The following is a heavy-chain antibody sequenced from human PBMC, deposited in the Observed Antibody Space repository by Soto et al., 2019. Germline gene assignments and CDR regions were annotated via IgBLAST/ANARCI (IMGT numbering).Heavy chain of an antibody. V-gene: IGHV1-8*01. CDR2: MNPNSGNT. CDR3: ARANDYGDYDVY. J-gene: IGHJ4*02. D-gene: IGHD4-17*01. Sequence: ASVKVSCKASGYTFTRYDINWVRQATGQGLEWMGWMNPNSGNTGYAQKFQGRVTMTRNTSISTAYMELSSLRSEDTAVYYCARANDYGDYDVYWGQGTLVTVSS. CDR1: GYTFTRYD.